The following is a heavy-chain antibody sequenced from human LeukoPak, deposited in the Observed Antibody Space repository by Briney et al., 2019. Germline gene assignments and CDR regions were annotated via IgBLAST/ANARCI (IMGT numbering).Heavy chain of an antibody. CDR2: IYYSGST. V-gene: IGHV4-39*01. Sequence: SETLSLTCTVSGGSISSYYWGWIRQPPGKGLEWIGSIYYSGSTYYNPSLKSRVTISVDTSKNQFSLKLSSVTAADTAVYYCARKYYDFWSIGWFDPWGQGTLVTVSS. CDR3: ARKYYDFWSIGWFDP. D-gene: IGHD3-3*01. J-gene: IGHJ5*02. CDR1: GGSISSYY.